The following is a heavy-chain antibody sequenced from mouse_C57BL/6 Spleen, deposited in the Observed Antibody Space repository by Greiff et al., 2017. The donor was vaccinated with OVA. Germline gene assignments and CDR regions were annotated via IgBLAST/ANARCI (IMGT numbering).Heavy chain of an antibody. CDR2: IDPSDSET. D-gene: IGHD2-12*01. V-gene: IGHV1-52*01. CDR3: AKFGYNDDVDFDY. CDR1: GYTFTSYW. J-gene: IGHJ2*01. Sequence: QVQLQQPGAELVRPGSSVKLSCKASGYTFTSYWMHWVKQRPIQGLEWIGNIDPSDSETHYNQKFKDKATLTVDKSSSTAYMQLSSLTSVDSAVNYCAKFGYNDDVDFDYWGQGTTLTVSS.